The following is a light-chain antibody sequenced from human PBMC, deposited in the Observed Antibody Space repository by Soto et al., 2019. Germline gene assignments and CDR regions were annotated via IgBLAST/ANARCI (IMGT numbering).Light chain of an antibody. CDR3: AAWDDSLSGVV. J-gene: IGLJ2*01. V-gene: IGLV1-47*01. CDR2: RNN. Sequence: QSVLTQPPSASGTPGQRVTISCSGSSSNIGSYFVYWYQQLPGTAPKLLIYRNNHRPSGFLARFSGSKSGTSASLAISVLRSVAEADYYCAAWDDSLSGVVFGGGTKLTVL. CDR1: SSNIGSYF.